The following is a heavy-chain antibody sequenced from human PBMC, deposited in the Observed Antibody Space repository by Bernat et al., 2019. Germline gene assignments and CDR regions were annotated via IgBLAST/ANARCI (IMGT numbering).Heavy chain of an antibody. V-gene: IGHV3-30*18. CDR2: ISYDGSNK. D-gene: IGHD2-2*01. J-gene: IGHJ4*02. CDR3: AKAKSVGQSSYYVY. Sequence: QVQLVESGGGVVQPGRSLRLSCAASGFTFSSYGMHWVRQAPGKELEWVAAISYDGSNKYYADSVKGRFTISRDNSKNTLYLQMNSLRAEDKAVYYCAKAKSVGQSSYYVYRGQGSLV. CDR1: GFTFSSYG.